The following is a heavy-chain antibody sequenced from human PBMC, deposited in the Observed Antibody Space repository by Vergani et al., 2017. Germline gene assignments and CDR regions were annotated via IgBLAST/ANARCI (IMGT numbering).Heavy chain of an antibody. J-gene: IGHJ5*02. CDR1: GGSFSGYY. Sequence: QVQLQQWGAGLLKPSETLSLTCAVYGGSFSGYYWSWIRQPPGKGLEWMGEINHSGSTNYHPSLKSRVTISVDTSKNQFSLKLSSVTAADTAVYYCARDQYSSSSGWFDPWGQGTLVTVSS. V-gene: IGHV4-34*01. CDR3: ARDQYSSSSGWFDP. D-gene: IGHD6-6*01. CDR2: INHSGST.